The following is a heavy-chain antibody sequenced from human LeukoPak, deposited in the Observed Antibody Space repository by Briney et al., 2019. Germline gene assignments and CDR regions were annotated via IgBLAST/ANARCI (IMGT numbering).Heavy chain of an antibody. Sequence: ASVKVSCKASGGTFSSYAISWVRQAPGQGLEWMGGIIPIFGTANYAQKFQGRVTITPDKSTSTAYMELSSLRSEDTAVYYCATYDSSGPVDYWGQGTLVTVSS. D-gene: IGHD3-22*01. CDR3: ATYDSSGPVDY. CDR1: GGTFSSYA. CDR2: IIPIFGTA. V-gene: IGHV1-69*06. J-gene: IGHJ4*02.